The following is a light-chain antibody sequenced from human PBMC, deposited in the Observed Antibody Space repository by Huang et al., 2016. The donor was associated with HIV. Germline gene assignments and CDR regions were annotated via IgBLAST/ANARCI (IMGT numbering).Light chain of an antibody. CDR3: QQYGVSPYT. Sequence: DTVLTQSPGTLSLSPGERATLSCRASRSVTSTYLAWYQQKPGQAPRLLLYGTSSRAAGIPDRFSGSGSGTDFTLTISRLEPADFAVYYCQQYGVSPYTFGQGTKLEIK. CDR1: RSVTSTY. J-gene: IGKJ2*01. CDR2: GTS. V-gene: IGKV3-20*01.